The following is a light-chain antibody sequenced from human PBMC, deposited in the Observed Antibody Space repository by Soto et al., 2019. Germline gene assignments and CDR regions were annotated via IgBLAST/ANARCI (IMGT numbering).Light chain of an antibody. CDR1: QSVSSH. CDR2: DAS. V-gene: IGKV3-11*01. J-gene: IGKJ2*01. Sequence: DIVLTQSPATLSLSPGERATLSCRASQSVSSHLAWYQHKPGQAPRLLIYDASNRATGIPARFSGSVSGTDFALTISSLEPEDFAVYYCQLRSSWPPMYTFGQGTKLEIK. CDR3: QLRSSWPPMYT.